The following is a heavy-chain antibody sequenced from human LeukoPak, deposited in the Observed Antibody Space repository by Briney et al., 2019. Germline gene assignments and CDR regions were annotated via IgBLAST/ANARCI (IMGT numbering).Heavy chain of an antibody. J-gene: IGHJ4*02. D-gene: IGHD1-26*01. V-gene: IGHV3-30*01. CDR1: GFTFSSYA. CDR2: ISYDGSNK. Sequence: PGGSLRLSCAASGFTFSSYAMHWVRQAPGKGLEWVAVISYDGSNKYYADSVKGRFTISRDNSKNTLYLQMNSLRAEDTAVYYCASQGRGELQDFDCWGQGTLVTVSS. CDR3: ASQGRGELQDFDC.